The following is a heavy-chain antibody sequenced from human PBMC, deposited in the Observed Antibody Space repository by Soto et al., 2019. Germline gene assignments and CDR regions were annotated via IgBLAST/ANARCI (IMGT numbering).Heavy chain of an antibody. D-gene: IGHD3-10*01. V-gene: IGHV1-18*01. CDR2: ISAYNGNT. CDR3: ARERADRYYYGSGSSLIDY. J-gene: IGHJ4*02. Sequence: ASVKVSCKASGYTFTSYGISWVRQAPGQRLVWMGWISAYNGNTNYAQKLQGGVTMTTDTSTSTAYMELRSLRSDDTAVYYCARERADRYYYGSGSSLIDYWGQGTLVTVSS. CDR1: GYTFTSYG.